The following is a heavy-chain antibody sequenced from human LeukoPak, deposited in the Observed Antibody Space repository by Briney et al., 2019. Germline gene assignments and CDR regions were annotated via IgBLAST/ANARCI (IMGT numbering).Heavy chain of an antibody. CDR2: ISGSGAST. D-gene: IGHD6-13*01. CDR3: AKNHYSSSRDYFDY. CDR1: GFTFGTYA. V-gene: IGHV3-23*01. J-gene: IGHJ4*02. Sequence: PGGSLRLSCAASGFTFGTYAMTWVRQAPGKGLEWVSVISGSGASTNYADSVKGRFIISRDNSKNTLYLQMYSLRAEDTAVYYCAKNHYSSSRDYFDYWGQGTLVTVSS.